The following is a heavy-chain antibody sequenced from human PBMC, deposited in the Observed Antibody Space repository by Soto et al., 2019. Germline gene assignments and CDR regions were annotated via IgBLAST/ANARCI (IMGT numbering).Heavy chain of an antibody. CDR3: GRESGETWDYEAY. CDR2: ISNNRNT. V-gene: IGHV4-4*07. D-gene: IGHD1-7*01. CDR1: GGSISSYR. Sequence: SETLSLTCTVSGGSISSYRWSWIRQPAWKGLEWIGRISNNRNTQYNPSLKSRVTVSVDTSRNQFFLNLHPVTAADSAVYFCGRESGETWDYEAYWGQGTPVTVSS. J-gene: IGHJ4*02.